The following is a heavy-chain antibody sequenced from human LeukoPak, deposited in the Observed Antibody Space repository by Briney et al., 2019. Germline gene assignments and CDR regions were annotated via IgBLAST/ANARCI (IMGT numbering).Heavy chain of an antibody. J-gene: IGHJ1*01. Sequence: PGGSLRLSCAASGFTVSSNYMSWVRQAPGKGLEWVSVIYSGGSTYYADSVKGRFTISRDNSKNTLYLQMNSLRAEDTAVYYCARVIAVAGRRGFAEYFQHWGQGTLVTVSS. V-gene: IGHV3-66*01. D-gene: IGHD6-19*01. CDR3: ARVIAVAGRRGFAEYFQH. CDR1: GFTVSSNY. CDR2: IYSGGST.